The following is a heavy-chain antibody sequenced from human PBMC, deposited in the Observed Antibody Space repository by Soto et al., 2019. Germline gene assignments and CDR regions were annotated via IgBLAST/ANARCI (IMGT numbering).Heavy chain of an antibody. CDR1: GVSIRSDF. CDR2: IYKSGGAT. Sequence: PSETLSLTCSVSGVSIRSDFWSWIRQPPGKGLEWIGYIYKSGGATNYNPSLKSRVTMSVDTSKNQFSLKLSSVTAADTAVYYCARDRVDTISGYYYMDVWGKGTTVTVSS. CDR3: ARDRVDTISGYYYMDV. D-gene: IGHD3-3*01. V-gene: IGHV4-59*01. J-gene: IGHJ6*03.